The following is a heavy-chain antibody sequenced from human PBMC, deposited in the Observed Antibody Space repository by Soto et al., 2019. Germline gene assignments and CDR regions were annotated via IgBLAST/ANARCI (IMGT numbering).Heavy chain of an antibody. V-gene: IGHV3-30-3*01. D-gene: IGHD6-13*01. CDR1: GFTFSSFA. J-gene: IGHJ4*02. CDR2: MSYDGSNK. CDR3: ARGYSSSSAAFDY. Sequence: QVQLVESGGGVVQPGRSLRLSCAASGFTFSSFAMHWVRQAPGKGLEWVAIMSYDGSNKYYADSVKGRFTISRDNSKNTLYLQMNSLRAEDTALYYCARGYSSSSAAFDYWGQGTLVTVSS.